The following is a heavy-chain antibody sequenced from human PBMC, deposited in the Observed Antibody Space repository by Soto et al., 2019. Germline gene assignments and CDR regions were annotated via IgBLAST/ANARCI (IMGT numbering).Heavy chain of an antibody. V-gene: IGHV4-4*09. CDR2: ISSSGST. D-gene: IGHD3-16*01. J-gene: IGHJ4*02. CDR1: GGSIDSYY. Sequence: QVQLQESGPGLVKPSETMSLTCTVSGGSIDSYYWSWIRQPPGKGLEWIGYISSSGSTSYNPSLKGRVTISLDTSKNRISLKLTSVTAADTALYYCARRGSGGYESYLTSPLDYWGPGTLVTASS. CDR3: ARRGSGGYESYLTSPLDY.